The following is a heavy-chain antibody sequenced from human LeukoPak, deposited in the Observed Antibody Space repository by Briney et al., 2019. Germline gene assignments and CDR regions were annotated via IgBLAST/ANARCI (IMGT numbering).Heavy chain of an antibody. CDR2: ISGSGGST. Sequence: TGGSLRLSCAASGFTFSSYAMSWVRQAPGKGLVWVSAISGSGGSTYYADSVKGRFTISRDNSKNTLYLQMNSLRAEDTAVYYCAHISSSWPDYWGQGTLVTVSS. CDR1: GFTFSSYA. V-gene: IGHV3-23*01. D-gene: IGHD6-13*01. CDR3: AHISSSWPDY. J-gene: IGHJ4*02.